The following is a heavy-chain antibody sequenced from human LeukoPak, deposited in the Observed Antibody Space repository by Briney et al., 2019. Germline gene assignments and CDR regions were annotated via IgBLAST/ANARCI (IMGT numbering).Heavy chain of an antibody. J-gene: IGHJ6*02. V-gene: IGHV3-21*01. CDR2: ISSSSSYI. Sequence: GGSLRLSCAASGFTFSSYSMNWVRQAPGKGLEWVSSISSSSSYIYYADSVKGRFTISRDNSNNTLYLQMNCLRVEDTAVYYCAKENYDSGSSGMDVWGQGTTVTVSS. D-gene: IGHD3-10*01. CDR1: GFTFSSYS. CDR3: AKENYDSGSSGMDV.